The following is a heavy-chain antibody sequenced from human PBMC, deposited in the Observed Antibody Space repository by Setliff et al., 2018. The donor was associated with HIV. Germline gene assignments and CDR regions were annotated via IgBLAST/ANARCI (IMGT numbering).Heavy chain of an antibody. Sequence: PSETLSLTCTVSGGPIRSREYYWSWIRQHPGKGLEWIGYIYYNGNTEYSPSLKSRLTLSVETSKNQFSLKLTSVTAADTAVYYCARDQGGYFDFWGQGTLVTVSS. D-gene: IGHD3-16*01. V-gene: IGHV4-31*03. CDR1: GGPIRSREYY. J-gene: IGHJ4*02. CDR3: ARDQGGYFDF. CDR2: IYYNGNT.